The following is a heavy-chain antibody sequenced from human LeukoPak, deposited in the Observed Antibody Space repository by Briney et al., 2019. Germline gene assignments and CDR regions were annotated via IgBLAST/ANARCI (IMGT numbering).Heavy chain of an antibody. Sequence: GESLKISCKGSGYSFTNYWIGWVRQVPGKGLEWMGIIYPGDSDTRYSPSFQGQITISAAKSISTAYLQWSSLKASDTAMYYCARPQTYCSSTSCLPTLGAFDIWGQGTMVTVSS. J-gene: IGHJ3*02. V-gene: IGHV5-51*01. CDR3: ARPQTYCSSTSCLPTLGAFDI. CDR1: GYSFTNYW. CDR2: IYPGDSDT. D-gene: IGHD2-2*01.